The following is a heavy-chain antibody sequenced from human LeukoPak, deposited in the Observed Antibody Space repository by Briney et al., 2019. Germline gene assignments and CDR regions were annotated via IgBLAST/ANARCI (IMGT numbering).Heavy chain of an antibody. CDR3: ARRECSTSCPGAFDI. V-gene: IGHV4-34*01. Sequence: PSETLSLTCAVYGGSFSGYYWSWIRQPPGKGLEWIGEINHSGSTNYNPSLKSRVTISVDTSKNQFSLKLSSVTAADTAVYYCARRECSTSCPGAFDIWGQGTMVTVSS. CDR1: GGSFSGYY. J-gene: IGHJ3*02. D-gene: IGHD2-2*01. CDR2: INHSGST.